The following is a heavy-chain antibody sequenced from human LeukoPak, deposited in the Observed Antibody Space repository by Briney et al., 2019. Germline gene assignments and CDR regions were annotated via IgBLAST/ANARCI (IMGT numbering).Heavy chain of an antibody. J-gene: IGHJ4*02. D-gene: IGHD6-19*01. CDR1: GFTFSSYG. CDR3: AKDSVAGPLSPDY. V-gene: IGHV3-30*18. CDR2: ISYDGSNK. Sequence: GRSLRLSCAASGFTFSSYGMHWVRQAPGKGLEWVAVISYDGSNKYYADSVKGRFTISRDNSKNTLYLQMNSLRAEDTAVYYCAKDSVAGPLSPDYWGQGTLVTVSS.